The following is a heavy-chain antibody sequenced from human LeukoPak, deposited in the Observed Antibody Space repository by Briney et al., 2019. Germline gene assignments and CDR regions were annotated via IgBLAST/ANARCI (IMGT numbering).Heavy chain of an antibody. CDR2: SSSSSTI. CDR3: ARHSYQLLFGY. Sequence: GGSLRLSCAASGFTFSSHSMNWVRQAPGKGLEWVSYSSSSSTIYYADSVKGRFTISRDNAKNSLYLQMNSLRAEVTAVYYCARHSYQLLFGYWGQGTLVTVSS. CDR1: GFTFSSHS. J-gene: IGHJ4*02. D-gene: IGHD2-2*01. V-gene: IGHV3-48*01.